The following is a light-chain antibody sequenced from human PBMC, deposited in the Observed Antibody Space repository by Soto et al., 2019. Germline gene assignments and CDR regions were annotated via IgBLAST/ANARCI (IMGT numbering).Light chain of an antibody. CDR2: ASS. CDR1: QSISSY. V-gene: IGKV1-39*01. Sequence: DIQMTQSPSSRYASVGDRVTITCRASQSISSYLNWYQQKPGKAPKLLIYASSSLQSGVPSRFSGSGSGTDSTLTISSLQPEDFATYYCHQSYSTPFTFGPGTKVDIK. J-gene: IGKJ3*01. CDR3: HQSYSTPFT.